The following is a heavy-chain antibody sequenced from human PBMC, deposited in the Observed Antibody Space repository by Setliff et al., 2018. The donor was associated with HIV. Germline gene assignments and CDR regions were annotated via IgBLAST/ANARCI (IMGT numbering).Heavy chain of an antibody. Sequence: PGESLKISCKGSGYNFASYWIGWVRQMPGKGLEWMGIIYPGDSNTKYSPSFQGQVTLSADKPIRTTYLPWSSLKAPDTAMYYCARLQFLEGYFLDVWGTGTTVTV. V-gene: IGHV5-51*01. J-gene: IGHJ6*03. CDR2: IYPGDSNT. CDR3: ARLQFLEGYFLDV. CDR1: GYNFASYW. D-gene: IGHD3-3*01.